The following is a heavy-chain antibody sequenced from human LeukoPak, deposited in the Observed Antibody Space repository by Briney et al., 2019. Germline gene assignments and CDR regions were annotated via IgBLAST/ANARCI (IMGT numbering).Heavy chain of an antibody. CDR1: GFTFSNYA. D-gene: IGHD3-10*01. J-gene: IGHJ6*02. V-gene: IGHV3-23*01. CDR3: AKHSGPLYYYYGMDV. CDR2: LSDKGGGT. Sequence: GGSLRLSCAASGFTFSNYAMSWVRQAPGKGLEWVSSLSDKGGGTSYADSVKGRFTISRDISENTLHLQMNSLRAEDTAVYYCAKHSGPLYYYYGMDVWGQGTTVTVSS.